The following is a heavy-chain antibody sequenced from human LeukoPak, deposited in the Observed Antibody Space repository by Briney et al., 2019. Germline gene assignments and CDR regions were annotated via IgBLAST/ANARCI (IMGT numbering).Heavy chain of an antibody. Sequence: SVKVSCKPSGGTFISYVISWVRQAPGQGLEWMGGIIPIFGTANYAQKFQGRVTITADESTSTAYMDLSSLRSEDTAVYYCARAILHQGRFDYWGQGTLVTVSS. D-gene: IGHD4-11*01. CDR1: GGTFISYV. CDR2: IIPIFGTA. V-gene: IGHV1-69*13. CDR3: ARAILHQGRFDY. J-gene: IGHJ4*02.